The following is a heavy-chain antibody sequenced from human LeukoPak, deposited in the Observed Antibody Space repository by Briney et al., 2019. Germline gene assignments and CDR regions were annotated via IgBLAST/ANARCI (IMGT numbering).Heavy chain of an antibody. D-gene: IGHD6-13*01. CDR1: GYSISSGYF. V-gene: IGHV4-38-2*02. Sequence: PSETLSLTCTVPGYSISSGYFWGWIRQPPGKGLEWIGVYHVGTTDNNPSLKSRVTISVDTSKNQMSLKLSSVTAADTAVYYCARCLGFLIGSTWYPDAFDIWGQGTVVTVSS. J-gene: IGHJ3*02. CDR2: VYHVGTT. CDR3: ARCLGFLIGSTWYPDAFDI.